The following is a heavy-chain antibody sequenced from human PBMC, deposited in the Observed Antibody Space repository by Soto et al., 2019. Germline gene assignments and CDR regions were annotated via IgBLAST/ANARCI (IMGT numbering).Heavy chain of an antibody. V-gene: IGHV3-66*01. CDR1: AFTVSCKY. J-gene: IGHJ4*02. CDR3: GRTPFYYDSSGYSGYFDY. D-gene: IGHD3-22*01. Sequence: GGALRLSCAASAFTVSCKYMNWFRQAPGKKQEWVTINNTEGNTHYAGKIKSRFTISRNNSKNTLYLQMNRTRTKNTTVYYNGRTPFYYDSSGYSGYFDYGGLGTRVNVSS. CDR2: NNTEGNT.